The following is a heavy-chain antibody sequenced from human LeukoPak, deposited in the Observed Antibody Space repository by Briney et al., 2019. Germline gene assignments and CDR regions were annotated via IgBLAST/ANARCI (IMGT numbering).Heavy chain of an antibody. CDR3: AKISLAYCGGDCYSSSFDY. D-gene: IGHD2-21*02. CDR1: GFTFSSYA. J-gene: IGHJ4*02. CDR2: ISGSGGST. Sequence: GGSLRLSCAASGFTFSSYAMSWVRQAPGKGLEWVSAISGSGGSTYYADSVKGRFTISRDNSKNTLYLQMNSLRAEDTAVYCCAKISLAYCGGDCYSSSFDYWGQGTLVTVSS. V-gene: IGHV3-23*01.